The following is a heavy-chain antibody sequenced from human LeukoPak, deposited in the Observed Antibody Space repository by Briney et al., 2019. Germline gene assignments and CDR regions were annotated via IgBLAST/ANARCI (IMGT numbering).Heavy chain of an antibody. J-gene: IGHJ3*02. D-gene: IGHD3-3*01. CDR3: ATSTRPRITIFGVVINPDAFDI. CDR2: IYYSGST. Sequence: SETLSLTCTVSGAAISDYFWSWIRQPPGKGLEWIGYIYYSGSTNYNPSLKSRVTISVDTSKNQFSLKLSSVTAADTAVYYCATSTRPRITIFGVVINPDAFDIWGQGTMVTVSS. CDR1: GAAISDYF. V-gene: IGHV4-59*01.